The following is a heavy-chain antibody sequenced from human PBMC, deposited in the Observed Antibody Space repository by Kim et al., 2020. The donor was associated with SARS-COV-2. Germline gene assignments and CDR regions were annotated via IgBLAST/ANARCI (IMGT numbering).Heavy chain of an antibody. J-gene: IGHJ6*01. CDR2: ISGIGINK. D-gene: IGHD5-12*01. V-gene: IGHV3-23*01. Sequence: GGSLRLSCVGSGFTFDTYAMSWVRQAPGKGLEWVSVISGIGINKFYADSVRGRFTISRDNSKNILYLQMNSLTDDDTALYYCAKIAYIAGYNYFYYYAM. CDR3: AKIAYIAGYNYFYYYAM. CDR1: GFTFDTYA.